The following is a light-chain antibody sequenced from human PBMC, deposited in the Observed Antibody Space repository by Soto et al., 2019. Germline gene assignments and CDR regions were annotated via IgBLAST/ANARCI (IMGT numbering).Light chain of an antibody. V-gene: IGLV1-47*01. Sequence: QSVLTQPPSASGTPGQRVTISCSGSSSNIGTNYVYWYQQLSGTAPKLLIYRNNQRPSGVPDRFSGSNSVTSASLAISGLRSEDEADYYCAAWDDSLSGVVFGGGTKLTVL. CDR3: AAWDDSLSGVV. CDR2: RNN. J-gene: IGLJ2*01. CDR1: SSNIGTNY.